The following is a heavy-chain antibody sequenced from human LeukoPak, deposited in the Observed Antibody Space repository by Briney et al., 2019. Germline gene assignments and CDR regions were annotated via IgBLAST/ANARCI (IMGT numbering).Heavy chain of an antibody. CDR2: INSDGSST. D-gene: IGHD3-3*01. V-gene: IGHV3-74*01. J-gene: IGHJ4*02. CDR1: GFTFSSYW. Sequence: GGSLRLSCAASGFTFSSYWMHWVRQAPGKGLVWVSRINSDGSSTSYADTVKGRFTISRDNAKNTLYLQMNSLRAEDTAVYYCARARYYDFWSGYYNGASDYWGQGTLVTVSS. CDR3: ARARYYDFWSGYYNGASDY.